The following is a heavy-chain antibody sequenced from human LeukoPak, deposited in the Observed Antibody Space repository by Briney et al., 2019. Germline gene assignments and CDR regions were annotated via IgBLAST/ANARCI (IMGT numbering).Heavy chain of an antibody. V-gene: IGHV3-74*01. CDR3: ARFIVTYGDY. Sequence: GGSLRLSCVASGFTFSTYWMHWVRQAPGKGLAWVSRITGDGSGTNYADSVKGRFTISRDNAKNTLYLQMDSLRAEDTAVYYCARFIVTYGDYWGQGALVTVSS. CDR1: GFTFSTYW. CDR2: ITGDGSGT. J-gene: IGHJ4*02. D-gene: IGHD3-10*01.